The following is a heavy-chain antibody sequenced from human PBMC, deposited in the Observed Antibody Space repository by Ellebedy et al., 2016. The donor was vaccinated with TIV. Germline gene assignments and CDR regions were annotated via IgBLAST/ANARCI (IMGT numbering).Heavy chain of an antibody. J-gene: IGHJ4*02. CDR3: ARGIGVVVPTPFDY. CDR2: IKQDGSEK. V-gene: IGHV3-7*03. D-gene: IGHD3-22*01. Sequence: GESLKISCAASGFTFSSYWMSWVRQAPGKGLEWVANIKQDGSEKYYVDSVKGRFTISRDNAKNSLYLQMNSLRAEDTAVYYCARGIGVVVPTPFDYWGQGTLVTVSS. CDR1: GFTFSSYW.